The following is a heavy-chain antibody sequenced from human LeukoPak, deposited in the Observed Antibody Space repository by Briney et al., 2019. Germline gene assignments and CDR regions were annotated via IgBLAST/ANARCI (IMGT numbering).Heavy chain of an antibody. CDR1: GFTFSSYS. Sequence: GGSLRLSCAASGFTFSSYSMNWVRQAPGKGLEWVSSISSSSSYIYYADSVKGRFTISRDNAKNSLYLQMNSLRAEDTAVYYCARDRVRELLSDPFDYWGQGTLVTVSS. V-gene: IGHV3-21*01. D-gene: IGHD1-26*01. J-gene: IGHJ4*02. CDR2: ISSSSSYI. CDR3: ARDRVRELLSDPFDY.